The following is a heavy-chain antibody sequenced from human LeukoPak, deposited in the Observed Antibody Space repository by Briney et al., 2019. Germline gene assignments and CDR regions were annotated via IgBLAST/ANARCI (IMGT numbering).Heavy chain of an antibody. CDR3: ARTFGAD. J-gene: IGHJ4*02. Sequence: GGSLRLSCAASGFTFSSYWMSWVRRAPGKGLVWGANIKQDGREKYYVDSVRGRFTISRDNDKNSLYLQMNSLRAEDTAVYYCARTFGADWGQGTLVTVSS. V-gene: IGHV3-7*01. CDR1: GFTFSSYW. CDR2: IKQDGREK. D-gene: IGHD3-10*01.